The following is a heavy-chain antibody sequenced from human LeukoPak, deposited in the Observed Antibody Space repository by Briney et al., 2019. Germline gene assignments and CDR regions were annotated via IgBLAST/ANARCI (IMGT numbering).Heavy chain of an antibody. D-gene: IGHD6-13*01. CDR1: GFTFNDYA. CDR2: ISYDGYDK. CDR3: ARDFFPIVDSTWYEIGY. V-gene: IGHV3-30-3*01. J-gene: IGHJ4*02. Sequence: GGSLRLSCAASGFTFNDYAMYWVRQTPGKGLEWVALISYDGYDKSYADSVRGRFTISRDNSKNTLYLQMDSLRSEDTAVYDCARDFFPIVDSTWYEIGYWGQGTLVTVSS.